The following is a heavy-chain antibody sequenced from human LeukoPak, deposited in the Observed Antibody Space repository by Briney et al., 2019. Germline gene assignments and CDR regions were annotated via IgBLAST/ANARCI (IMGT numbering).Heavy chain of an antibody. CDR2: IYYSGST. Sequence: PSGTLSLTCTVSGGSMSSYYWSWIRQPPEKGLEWIGYIYYSGSTNYNPSLKRRVTISVDTSKNQFSLKLSSVTAADTAVYYCARGWDITVVADYFDYWGQGTLVTVSS. D-gene: IGHD4-23*01. CDR1: GGSMSSYY. CDR3: ARGWDITVVADYFDY. V-gene: IGHV4-59*01. J-gene: IGHJ4*02.